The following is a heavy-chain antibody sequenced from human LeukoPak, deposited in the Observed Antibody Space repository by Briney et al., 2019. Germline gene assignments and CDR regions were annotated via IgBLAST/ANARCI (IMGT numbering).Heavy chain of an antibody. CDR2: IIPILGIA. CDR3: ARDPPRDYYDSSGSDY. J-gene: IGHJ4*02. D-gene: IGHD3-22*01. V-gene: IGHV1-69*04. CDR1: GGTFSSYA. Sequence: SVKVSCKASGGTFSSYAISWARQAPGQGLEWMGRIIPILGIANYAQKFQGRVTITADKSTSTAYMELSSLRSEDTAVYYCARDPPRDYYDSSGSDYWGQGTLVTVSS.